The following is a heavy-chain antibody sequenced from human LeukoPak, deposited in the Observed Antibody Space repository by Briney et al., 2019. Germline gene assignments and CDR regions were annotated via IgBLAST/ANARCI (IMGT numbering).Heavy chain of an antibody. J-gene: IGHJ4*02. CDR1: GFTFSSYA. D-gene: IGHD3-10*01. CDR3: AKDLRASLVRGPISDY. V-gene: IGHV3-23*01. CDR2: ISGSVGST. Sequence: GGSLRLSCAASGFTFSSYAMSWVRRAPGKGLEWVSAISGSVGSTYYTESVKGRFTISRDTSKKTLYLQMNSLRAEDTAVYYCAKDLRASLVRGPISDYWGQGTLVTVSS.